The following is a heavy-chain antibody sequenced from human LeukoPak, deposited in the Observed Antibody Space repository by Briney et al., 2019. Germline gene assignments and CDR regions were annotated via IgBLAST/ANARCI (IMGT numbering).Heavy chain of an antibody. CDR1: GFTFSSYA. CDR2: ISYDGSNK. D-gene: IGHD3-10*01. Sequence: GRSLRLSCAASGFTFSSYAMHWVRRAPGKGLEWVAVISYDGSNKYYADSVKGRFTISRDNSKNTLYLQMNSLRAEDTAVYYCARDKYYGSGSFDYWGQGTLVTVSS. CDR3: ARDKYYGSGSFDY. V-gene: IGHV3-30*04. J-gene: IGHJ4*02.